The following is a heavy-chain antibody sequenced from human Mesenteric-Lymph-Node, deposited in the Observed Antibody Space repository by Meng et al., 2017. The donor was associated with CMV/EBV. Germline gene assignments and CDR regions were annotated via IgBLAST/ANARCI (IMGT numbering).Heavy chain of an antibody. Sequence: GESLKISCAASGFIVSSNYMSWVRQAPGKGLEWVSTIYSSGYTRYAGSVRGRFTISRDNSRNTLDLQMNSLRPEDTAVYYCTRDLGWAYSSGWSDFWGQGTLVTVSS. CDR3: TRDLGWAYSSGWSDF. J-gene: IGHJ4*02. V-gene: IGHV3-66*03. D-gene: IGHD6-19*01. CDR2: IYSSGYT. CDR1: GFIVSSNY.